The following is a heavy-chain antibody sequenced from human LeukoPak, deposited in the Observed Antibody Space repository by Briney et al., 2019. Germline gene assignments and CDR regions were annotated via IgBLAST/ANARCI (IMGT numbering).Heavy chain of an antibody. CDR3: ARDSIAAAGESWFDP. V-gene: IGHV1-46*03. CDR1: RYTFTSYY. Sequence: GASVKVSCKASRYTFTSYYMHWVRQAPGQGLEWMAIINPCGGSTSYAQKFQGRLTMTRDTSTSTVYMELSSLRSEDTAVYYCARDSIAAAGESWFDPWGQGTLVTVSS. CDR2: INPCGGST. D-gene: IGHD6-13*01. J-gene: IGHJ5*02.